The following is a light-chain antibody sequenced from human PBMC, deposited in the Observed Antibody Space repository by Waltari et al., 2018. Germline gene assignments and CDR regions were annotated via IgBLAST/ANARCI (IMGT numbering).Light chain of an antibody. CDR1: SGHSSYA. CDR2: LNSDGSH. V-gene: IGLV4-69*01. CDR3: QTWGTGIVV. Sequence: TLSSGHSSYAIAWHQQQPEKGPRYLMKLNSDGSHSKGDGIPDRFSGSSSGAERYLTISSLQSEDEADYYCQTWGTGIVVFGGGTKLTVL. J-gene: IGLJ2*01.